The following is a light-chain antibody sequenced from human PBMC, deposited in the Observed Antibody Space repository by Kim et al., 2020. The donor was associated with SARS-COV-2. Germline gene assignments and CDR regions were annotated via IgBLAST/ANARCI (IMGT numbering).Light chain of an antibody. CDR3: QQGYSPPYT. CDR1: QSISNY. Sequence: DIQMTQSPSSLSASVGDRVTITCRASQSISNYLNWYQQKPGKAPKLLIYAASSLQSGVPSRFSGSGSGTEFTLTISSLQREDFATYYCQQGYSPPYTLGRGTKREI. CDR2: AAS. V-gene: IGKV1-39*01. J-gene: IGKJ2*01.